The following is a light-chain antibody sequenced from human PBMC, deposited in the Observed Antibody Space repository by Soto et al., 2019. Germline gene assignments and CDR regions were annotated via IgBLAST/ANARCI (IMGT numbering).Light chain of an antibody. Sequence: QSVLTQPPSVTGAPGQRVTISCTGSNSNIGADYGVHWYQQFPETAPKLLIYDNTNRPSGVPDRFSGSKSGTSASLAITGLQAEDEADYYCQSFDSSLIGLVFGGGTKLTVL. V-gene: IGLV1-40*01. CDR3: QSFDSSLIGLV. CDR1: NSNIGADYG. J-gene: IGLJ2*01. CDR2: DNT.